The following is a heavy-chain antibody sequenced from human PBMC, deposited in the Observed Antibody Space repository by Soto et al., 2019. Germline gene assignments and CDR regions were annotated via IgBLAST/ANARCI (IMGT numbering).Heavy chain of an antibody. CDR1: GGSISSGGYY. D-gene: IGHD6-13*01. J-gene: IGHJ5*02. Sequence: PSETLSLTCTVSGGSISSGGYYWSWIRQHPGKGLEWIGYIYYSGSTYYNPSLKSRVTISVDTSKNQFSLKLSSVTAADTVVYYCARGVAAEGALNWFDPWGQGTLVTVSS. CDR3: ARGVAAEGALNWFDP. CDR2: IYYSGST. V-gene: IGHV4-31*03.